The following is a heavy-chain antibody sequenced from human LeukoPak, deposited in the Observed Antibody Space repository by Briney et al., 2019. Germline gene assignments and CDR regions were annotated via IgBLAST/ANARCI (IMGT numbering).Heavy chain of an antibody. CDR1: GFTFSSYA. D-gene: IGHD3-22*01. J-gene: IGHJ3*02. CDR3: ARGSFYYDSSGYYLNAFDI. Sequence: GGSLRLSCAASGFTFSSYAMHWVRQAPGKGLEWVAVISYDGSNKYYADSVKGRFTISRDNSKNTLYLQMNSLRAEDTAVYYCARGSFYYDSSGYYLNAFDIWGQGTMVTVSS. V-gene: IGHV3-30*04. CDR2: ISYDGSNK.